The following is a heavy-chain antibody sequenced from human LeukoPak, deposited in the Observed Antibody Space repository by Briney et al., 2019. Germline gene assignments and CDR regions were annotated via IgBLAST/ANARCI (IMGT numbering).Heavy chain of an antibody. CDR2: IYYSGST. CDR3: ARGGRKYFDY. D-gene: IGHD3-16*01. Sequence: SETLSLTCTVSGGSISSGDYYWSWIRQPPGKGLEWIGYIYYSGSTYHNPSLKSRVTISVNTSKNQFSLKLSSVTAADTAVYYCARGGRKYFDYWGQGTLVTVSS. CDR1: GGSISSGDYY. J-gene: IGHJ4*02. V-gene: IGHV4-30-4*01.